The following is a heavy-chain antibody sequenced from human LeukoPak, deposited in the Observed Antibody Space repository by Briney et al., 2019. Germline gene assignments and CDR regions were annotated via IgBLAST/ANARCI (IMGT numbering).Heavy chain of an antibody. V-gene: IGHV3-43*01. CDR3: AKELDTMFFDY. CDR1: GFNFDRYT. D-gene: IGHD3-10*02. CDR2: AGWAGGTT. J-gene: IGHJ4*02. Sequence: GVSLRLSCATSGFNFDRYTIHWVRQAPGKGLEWVSLAGWAGGTTFYSDSVRGRFTISRDSGRKSVYLQMNSLTTDDTAFYFCAKELDTMFFDYWGQGALSPSPQ.